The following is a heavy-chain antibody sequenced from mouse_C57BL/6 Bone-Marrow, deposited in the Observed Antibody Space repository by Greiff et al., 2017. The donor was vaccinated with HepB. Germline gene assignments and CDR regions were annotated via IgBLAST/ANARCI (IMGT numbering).Heavy chain of an antibody. CDR3: ARHYYYGSSLFDY. CDR1: GFTFSDYY. CDR2: ISNGGGST. D-gene: IGHD1-1*01. J-gene: IGHJ2*01. Sequence: EVMLVESGGGLVQPGGSLKLSCAASGFTFSDYYMYWVRQTPEKRLEWVAYISNGGGSTYYPDTVKGRFTISRDNAKNTLYLQMSRLKSEDTAMYYCARHYYYGSSLFDYWGQGTTLTVSS. V-gene: IGHV5-12*01.